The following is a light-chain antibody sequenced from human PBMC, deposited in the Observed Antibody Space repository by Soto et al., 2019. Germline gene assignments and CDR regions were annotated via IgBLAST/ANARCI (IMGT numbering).Light chain of an antibody. Sequence: DIQMTQSPSSLSASVGDRVTITCRASQSITTYLNWYRQKPGKAPKLLIYAASSLQSGVPSRFSGSGSETEFTLSISSLQPEDFATYFCQQIYSAPLTFGAGPKVYIK. J-gene: IGKJ4*01. V-gene: IGKV1-39*01. CDR2: AAS. CDR1: QSITTY. CDR3: QQIYSAPLT.